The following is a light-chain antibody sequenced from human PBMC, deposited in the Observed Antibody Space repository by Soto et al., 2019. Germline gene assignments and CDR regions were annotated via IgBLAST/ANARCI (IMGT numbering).Light chain of an antibody. J-gene: IGLJ2*01. CDR2: EVD. V-gene: IGLV2-8*01. CDR3: SSYAGLSLV. Sequence: QSALTQPPSASGSPGQSVTISCTGTSRDVGGYNFVSWYQQYPGKAPKLIIYEVDKRPSGVPGRFSGSKSGNTASLTVSGLQAEDEADYYCSSYAGLSLVFGGGTKLTVL. CDR1: SRDVGGYNF.